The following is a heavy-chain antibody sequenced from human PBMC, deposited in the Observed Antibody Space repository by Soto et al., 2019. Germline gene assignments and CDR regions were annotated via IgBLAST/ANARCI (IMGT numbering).Heavy chain of an antibody. CDR1: GGSLSSSDNH. Sequence: PSETLSLTCQVSGGSLSSSDNHWSWIRRRPGKGLEWIGYIYRSGTTHYNPSLKSRVTISVDTSKDQFSLRLSSVTAADTAVYYCARRYGASFDYWGQGTLVTVSS. J-gene: IGHJ4*02. V-gene: IGHV4-31*03. CDR3: ARRYGASFDY. CDR2: IYRSGTT. D-gene: IGHD4-17*01.